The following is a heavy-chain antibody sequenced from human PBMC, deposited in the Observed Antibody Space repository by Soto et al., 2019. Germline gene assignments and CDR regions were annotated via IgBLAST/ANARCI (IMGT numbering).Heavy chain of an antibody. CDR2: ISGGGST. V-gene: IGHV3-53*01. J-gene: IGHJ4*02. CDR1: WFTVSSNY. Sequence: PGGSLRLSCAASWFTVSSNYMSWVRQAPGKGLEWVSLISGGGSTYYSDSVKGRFTISRDNSKNTLNLLMKSLRGEDTAVYYCARGSPSMAYFGEYYFDYWGQGSLVTVSS. CDR3: ARGSPSMAYFGEYYFDY. D-gene: IGHD3-16*01.